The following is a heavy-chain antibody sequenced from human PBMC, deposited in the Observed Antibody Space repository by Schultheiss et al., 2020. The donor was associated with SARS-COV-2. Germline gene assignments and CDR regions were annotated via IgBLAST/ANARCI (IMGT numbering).Heavy chain of an antibody. V-gene: IGHV3-30*07. CDR2: ISYDGSNK. CDR3: AMVYSSGPYYFDY. CDR1: GFTFSSYA. D-gene: IGHD5-18*01. J-gene: IGHJ4*02. Sequence: GGSLRLSCAASGFTFSSYAMHWVRQAPGKGLEWVAVISYDGSNKYYAESVKGRFTISRDNAKNSLYLQMSSLRADDTAVYYCAMVYSSGPYYFDYWGQGTLVTVSS.